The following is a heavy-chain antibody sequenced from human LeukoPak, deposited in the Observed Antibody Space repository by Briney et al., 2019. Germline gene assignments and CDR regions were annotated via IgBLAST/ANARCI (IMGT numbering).Heavy chain of an antibody. CDR1: GGTFSSYA. V-gene: IGHV3-7*01. CDR2: IKEDGSQQ. Sequence: GASVKVSCKASGGTFSSYAISWVRQAPGKGMEWVANIKEDGSQQYYADSVKGRFTISRDNAKNSLYLQMNSLRVEDTAIYYCSRSLDYLGQGALVTVSS. J-gene: IGHJ4*02. CDR3: SRSLDY.